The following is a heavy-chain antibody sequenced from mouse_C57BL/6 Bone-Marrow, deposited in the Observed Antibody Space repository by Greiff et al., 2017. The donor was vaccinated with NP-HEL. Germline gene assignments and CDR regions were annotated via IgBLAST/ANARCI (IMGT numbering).Heavy chain of an antibody. V-gene: IGHV1-26*01. CDR1: GYTFTDYY. Sequence: EVQLQQSGPELVKPGASVKISCKASGYTFTDYYMNWVKQSHGKSLEWIGDINPNNGGTSYNQKFKGKATLTVDKSSSTAYMELRSLTSEDSAVYYCERSGRGNYWGQGTTLTVSS. CDR3: ERSGRGNY. CDR2: INPNNGGT. J-gene: IGHJ2*01. D-gene: IGHD3-1*01.